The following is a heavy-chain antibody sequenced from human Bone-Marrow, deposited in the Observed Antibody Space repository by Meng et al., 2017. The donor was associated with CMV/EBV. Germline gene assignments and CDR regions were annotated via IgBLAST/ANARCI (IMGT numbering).Heavy chain of an antibody. D-gene: IGHD2-8*01. CDR3: ATRHCSNGICPFDD. CDR2: INWNGGST. V-gene: IGHV3-20*04. CDR1: GFTFDDYG. Sequence: GESLKISCAASGFTFDDYGMSWVRQAPGKGLEWVSGINWNGGSTGYADSVKGRFTISRDNAKNSLFLQMNSLRAEDTAVYYCATRHCSNGICPFDDWGQGTLVTVSS. J-gene: IGHJ4*02.